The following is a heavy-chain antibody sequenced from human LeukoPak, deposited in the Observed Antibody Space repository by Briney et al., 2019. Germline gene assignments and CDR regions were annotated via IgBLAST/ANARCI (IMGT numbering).Heavy chain of an antibody. CDR1: GFTFSSYA. Sequence: PGGSLRLSCAASGFTFSSYAMHWVRQAPGKGLEWVAVISYDGSNKYYADSVKGRFTISRDNAKNSLYLQMNSLRAEDTAVYYCAREGDCSSTSCYSHYYYGMDVWGQGTTVTVSS. CDR2: ISYDGSNK. CDR3: AREGDCSSTSCYSHYYYGMDV. J-gene: IGHJ6*02. V-gene: IGHV3-30-3*01. D-gene: IGHD2-2*01.